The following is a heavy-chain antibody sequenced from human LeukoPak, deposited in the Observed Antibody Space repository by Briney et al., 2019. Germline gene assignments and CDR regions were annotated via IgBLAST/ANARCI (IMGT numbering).Heavy chain of an antibody. CDR2: IRYDGSNK. V-gene: IGHV3-30*02. J-gene: IGHJ4*02. Sequence: GGSLRLSCAASGFTFSSYGMHWVRQAPGKGLEWVALIRYDGSNKYYADSVKGRFTISRDNSKNTLYLQMNSLRAEDTAVYYCAKVRYYGSGSYYFDYWGQGTLVTVSS. CDR3: AKVRYYGSGSYYFDY. CDR1: GFTFSSYG. D-gene: IGHD3-10*01.